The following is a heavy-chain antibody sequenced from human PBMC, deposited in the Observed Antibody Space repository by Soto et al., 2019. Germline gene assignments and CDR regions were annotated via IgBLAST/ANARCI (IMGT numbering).Heavy chain of an antibody. V-gene: IGHV4-30-2*01. CDR3: ARLYSGSWELDY. J-gene: IGHJ4*02. D-gene: IGHD1-26*01. CDR1: GGSISSGGYS. Sequence: PSETLSLTCAVSGGSISSGGYSWSWIRQPPGKGLEWIGYIYHSGSTYYNPSLKSRVTISVDRSKNQFSLKLSSVTAADTAVYYCARLYSGSWELDYWGQGTLVTVSS. CDR2: IYHSGST.